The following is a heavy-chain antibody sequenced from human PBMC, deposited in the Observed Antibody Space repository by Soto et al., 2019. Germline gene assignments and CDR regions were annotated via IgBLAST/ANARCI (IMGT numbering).Heavy chain of an antibody. J-gene: IGHJ4*02. CDR3: ARALSSYYDSTGSFGFDY. D-gene: IGHD3-22*01. CDR1: GGTFSSYA. V-gene: IGHV1-69*12. Sequence: QVQLVQSGAEVKKPGSSVKVSCKASGGTFSSYAISWVRQAPGQGLEWMGGIIPIFGTANYAQKFQGRVTITADESTSTAHMELSSLRSEDTAVYYCARALSSYYDSTGSFGFDYWGQGTLVPVSS. CDR2: IIPIFGTA.